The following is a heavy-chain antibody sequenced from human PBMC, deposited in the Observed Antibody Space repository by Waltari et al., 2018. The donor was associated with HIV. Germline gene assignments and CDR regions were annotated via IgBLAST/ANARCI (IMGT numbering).Heavy chain of an antibody. CDR1: GYPSPNQA. D-gene: IGHD6-13*01. J-gene: IGHJ6*02. CDR3: AKEHQYSHTWYSFYGMDV. Sequence: VQLLESGVGLVQAGGYLRLPCSPAGYPSPNQALTSARQAPGKGLEWVSASSGSVYSTYYADSGKGRFTISRDNSQNKLFLQMNSLRADDTAVYFCAKEHQYSHTWYSFYGMDVWGQGTTVTVSS. CDR2: SSGSVYST. V-gene: IGHV3-23*01.